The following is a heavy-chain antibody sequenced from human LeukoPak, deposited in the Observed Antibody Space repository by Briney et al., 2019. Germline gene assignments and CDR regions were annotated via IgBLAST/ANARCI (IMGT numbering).Heavy chain of an antibody. CDR2: MNHSGST. Sequence: GSLTLSCTASGFTFSSYEMNWVRQAPGKGLEWIGEMNHSGSTNYNPPLKSRVTISVETSKNQFSLKLSSVTAAHTAVYYCARREEIYHIVGASTPYFDYWGQGTLVTVSS. CDR3: ARREEIYHIVGASTPYFDY. V-gene: IGHV4-34*01. D-gene: IGHD1-26*01. J-gene: IGHJ4*01. CDR1: GFTFSSYE.